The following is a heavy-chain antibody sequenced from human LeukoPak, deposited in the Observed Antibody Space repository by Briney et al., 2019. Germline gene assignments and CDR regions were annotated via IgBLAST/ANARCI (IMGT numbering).Heavy chain of an antibody. D-gene: IGHD2-15*01. V-gene: IGHV3-30*04. Sequence: GGSLRLSCAASGFTFSSYAMHWVRQAPGKGLEWVAVISYDGSNKYYADSVKGRFTISRDNSKNTLYLQMNSLRAEDTAVYYCARGIRAFDIWGQGTMVTVSS. CDR1: GFTFSSYA. J-gene: IGHJ3*02. CDR2: ISYDGSNK. CDR3: ARGIRAFDI.